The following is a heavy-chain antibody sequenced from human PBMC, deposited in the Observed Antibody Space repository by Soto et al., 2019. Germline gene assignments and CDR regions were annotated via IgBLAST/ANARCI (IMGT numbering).Heavy chain of an antibody. Sequence: QLQLQESGPGLVKPSETLSLTCTVSGGSISSSTYYWGWIRQPPGKGLEWIGSIYYSGSTYYNPSLKCRVAISVATSKNQFSLRLSSVTAAERAVYYCANSYGDYVSYWGQRTLVTVSS. CDR3: ANSYGDYVSY. CDR1: GGSISSSTYY. CDR2: IYYSGST. D-gene: IGHD4-17*01. J-gene: IGHJ4*02. V-gene: IGHV4-39*01.